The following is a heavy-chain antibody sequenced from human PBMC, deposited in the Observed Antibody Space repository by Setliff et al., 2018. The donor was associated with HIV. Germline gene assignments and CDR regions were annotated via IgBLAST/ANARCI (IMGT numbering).Heavy chain of an antibody. Sequence: SETLSLTCAVYGGSFSDYYWSWIRQPPGKGLEWIGEINHSGSTNYNPSLKSRVTISADMSKNQFFLKLLSMTAADTAVYYCARPSFGIGGGSIFDSWGQGTLVTVSS. CDR2: INHSGST. CDR1: GGSFSDYY. D-gene: IGHD3-3*01. V-gene: IGHV4-34*01. J-gene: IGHJ4*02. CDR3: ARPSFGIGGGSIFDS.